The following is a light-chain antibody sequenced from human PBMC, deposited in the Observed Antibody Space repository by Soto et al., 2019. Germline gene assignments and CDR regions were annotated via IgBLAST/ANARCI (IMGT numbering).Light chain of an antibody. Sequence: DIQMTQSPSSVSASVGDRVTIACRASQAITSWLAWYQQKPGKAPKLLIYAASSLQSGVPSRFSGSGSGTDFTLTISSLQPEDFGTYYCQHPKWAFGQGTTVEI. CDR3: QHPKWA. CDR2: AAS. J-gene: IGKJ1*01. CDR1: QAITSW. V-gene: IGKV1D-12*01.